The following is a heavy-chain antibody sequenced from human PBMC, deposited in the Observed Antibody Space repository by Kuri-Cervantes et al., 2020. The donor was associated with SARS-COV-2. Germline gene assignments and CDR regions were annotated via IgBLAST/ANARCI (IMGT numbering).Heavy chain of an antibody. D-gene: IGHD3-9*01. CDR3: ARGGYYDILTGYSKISPYYYGMDV. CDR2: INAGNGNT. CDR1: GYTFTSYA. V-gene: IGHV1-3*01. Sequence: ASVKVSCKASGYTFTSYAMHWVRQAPGQRLEWMGWINAGNGNTKYSQKFQGRVTITADESTSTAYMGLGSLRSEDTAVYYCARGGYYDILTGYSKISPYYYGMDVWGQGTTVTVSS. J-gene: IGHJ6*02.